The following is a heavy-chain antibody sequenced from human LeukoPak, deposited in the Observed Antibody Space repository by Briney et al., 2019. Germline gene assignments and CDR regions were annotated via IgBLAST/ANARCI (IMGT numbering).Heavy chain of an antibody. V-gene: IGHV5-51*01. CDR1: GYSFTSYW. CDR2: IYPGDSDT. Sequence: GEYLKISSKGSGYSFTSYWIGWVRQMPGKGLEWMGIIYPGDSDTRYSPSFQGQVTISADKSISTAYLQWSSLKASDTAMYYCALIVATARYYFDYWGQGTLVTVSS. J-gene: IGHJ4*02. CDR3: ALIVATARYYFDY. D-gene: IGHD5-12*01.